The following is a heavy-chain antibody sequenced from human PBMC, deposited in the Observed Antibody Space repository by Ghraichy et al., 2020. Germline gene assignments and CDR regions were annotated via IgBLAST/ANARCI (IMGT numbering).Heavy chain of an antibody. J-gene: IGHJ4*02. CDR1: GFSYSSYA. CDR2: ISGSGYST. D-gene: IGHD3-3*01. CDR3: AKDLGIFGVVIPGSFDY. V-gene: IGHV3-23*01. Sequence: GGSLRLSCAASGFSYSSYAMSWVRQAPGKGLEWVSGISGSGYSTFYADSVKGRFTISRDNSKNTLDLQMNSLRAEDTAAYYCAKDLGIFGVVIPGSFDYWGQGTLVTVSS.